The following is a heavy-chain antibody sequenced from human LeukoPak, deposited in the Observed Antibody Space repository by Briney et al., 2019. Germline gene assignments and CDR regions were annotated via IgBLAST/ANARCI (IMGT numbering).Heavy chain of an antibody. CDR1: GGSFSSYY. CDR3: ARGLTDTYYYYMDV. Sequence: SETLSLTCAVYGGSFSSYYWSWIRQPPGKGLEWIGYIYYSGSTNYNPSLKSRVTISVDTSKNQFSLKLSSVTAADTAVYYCARGLTDTYYYYMDVWGKGTTVTVSS. J-gene: IGHJ6*03. V-gene: IGHV4-59*01. CDR2: IYYSGST.